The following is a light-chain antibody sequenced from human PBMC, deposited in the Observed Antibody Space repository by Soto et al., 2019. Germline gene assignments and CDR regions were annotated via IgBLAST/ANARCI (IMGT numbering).Light chain of an antibody. V-gene: IGLV1-47*01. J-gene: IGLJ3*02. CDR2: RNN. CDR3: AAWDDSLSGVV. CDR1: SSNIGSNH. Sequence: QSVLTQPPSASGTPGQRVTISFSGSSSNIGSNHVYWYQQLPGTAPKLLIYRNNQRPSGVPDRFSGSKSGTSASLAISGLRSYDEANYYCAAWDDSLSGVVFGGGTKLTVL.